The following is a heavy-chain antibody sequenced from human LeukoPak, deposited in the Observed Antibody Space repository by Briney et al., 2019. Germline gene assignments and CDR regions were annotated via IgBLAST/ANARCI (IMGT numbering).Heavy chain of an antibody. CDR3: ARETIAAAGNNYYGMDV. D-gene: IGHD6-13*01. Sequence: GGSLRLSCAASGFTFSSYAMSWVRQAPGKGLEWVSAISGSGGSTYYADSVKGRFTISRDNSKNTLYLQMNSLRAEDTAVYYCARETIAAAGNNYYGMDVWGQGTTVTVSS. V-gene: IGHV3-23*01. CDR2: ISGSGGST. CDR1: GFTFSSYA. J-gene: IGHJ6*02.